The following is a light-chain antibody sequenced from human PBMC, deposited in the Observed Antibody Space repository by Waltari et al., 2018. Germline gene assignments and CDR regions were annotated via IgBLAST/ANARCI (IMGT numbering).Light chain of an antibody. J-gene: IGKJ1*01. CDR3: QQYHTYWT. CDR1: QTISSW. V-gene: IGKV1-5*03. CDR2: KAP. Sequence: DIQMTQSPSTLSASVGDRVTITCRASQTISSWLAWYQQKPGKAPKLLIYKAPSLQSGVPSRFSGRGSGTEFTLTITSLQPDDFATYYCQQYHTYWTFGQGTKVEIK.